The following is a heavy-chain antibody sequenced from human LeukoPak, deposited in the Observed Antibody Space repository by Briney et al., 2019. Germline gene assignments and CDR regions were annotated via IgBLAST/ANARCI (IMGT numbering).Heavy chain of an antibody. V-gene: IGHV1-3*01. CDR2: INADDGNT. J-gene: IGHJ4*02. CDR1: GYIFTTYA. Sequence: ASVKVSCKTSGYIFTTYAIHWVRQAPGQRLEWMGLINADDGNTRYSQRFQGRVTITRDTSANTAYMELSGLRSEDTAVYYCARDQEGFDYWGQGTLVTVSS. CDR3: ARDQEGFDY.